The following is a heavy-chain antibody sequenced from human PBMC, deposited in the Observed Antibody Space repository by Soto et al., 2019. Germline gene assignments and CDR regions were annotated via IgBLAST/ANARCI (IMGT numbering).Heavy chain of an antibody. CDR2: ISSNGGST. V-gene: IGHV3-64*02. CDR1: GFTFSSYA. Sequence: GGSLRLSCAASGFTFSSYAMHWVHQAPGKGLEYVSAISSNGGSTYYADSVKGRFTISRDNSKNTLYLQMGSLRAEDMAVYYCARGPLYGGNSGLSSYYYYGMDVWGQGTTVTVSS. D-gene: IGHD4-17*01. CDR3: ARGPLYGGNSGLSSYYYYGMDV. J-gene: IGHJ6*02.